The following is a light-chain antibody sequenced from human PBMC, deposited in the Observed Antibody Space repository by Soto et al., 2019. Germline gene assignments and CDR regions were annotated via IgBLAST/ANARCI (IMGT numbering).Light chain of an antibody. Sequence: QSVLTQPPSVSGAPGQRVTISCTGSSSNIGSHDVHWYQQLPGTAPKLLIFGNNNRPSGVPDRFSGSKSGTSASLAITGLQAEDEGDYYCQAYDSNLDGYVFGTGTEVTVL. CDR1: SSNIGSHD. V-gene: IGLV1-40*01. J-gene: IGLJ1*01. CDR3: QAYDSNLDGYV. CDR2: GNN.